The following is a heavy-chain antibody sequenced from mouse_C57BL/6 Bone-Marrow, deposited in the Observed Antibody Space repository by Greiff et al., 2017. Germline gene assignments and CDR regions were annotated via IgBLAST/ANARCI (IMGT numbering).Heavy chain of an antibody. CDR2: IHPNSGST. CDR3: ASTTTVVASDY. Sequence: VQLQQPGAELVKPGASVKLSCKASGYTFTSYWMHWVKQRPGQGLEWIVMIHPNSGSTNYNEKFKSKATLTVDKSSSTAYMQLSSLTSEDSAVYYCASTTTVVASDYWGQGTTLTVSS. V-gene: IGHV1-64*01. D-gene: IGHD1-1*01. CDR1: GYTFTSYW. J-gene: IGHJ2*01.